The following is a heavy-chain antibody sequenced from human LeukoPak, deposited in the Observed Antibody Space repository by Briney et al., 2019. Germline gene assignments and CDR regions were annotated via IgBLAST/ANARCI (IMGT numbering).Heavy chain of an antibody. CDR3: ARSITIFGVVIEGPFDY. J-gene: IGHJ4*02. D-gene: IGHD3-3*01. CDR1: GGSFSGYY. V-gene: IGHV4-34*01. CDR2: INHSGST. Sequence: SETLSLTCAVYGGSFSGYYWSWIRQPPGKGLEWIGEINHSGSTNYSPSLKSRVTISVDTSKNQFSLKLSSVTAADTAVYYCARSITIFGVVIEGPFDYWGQGTLVTVSS.